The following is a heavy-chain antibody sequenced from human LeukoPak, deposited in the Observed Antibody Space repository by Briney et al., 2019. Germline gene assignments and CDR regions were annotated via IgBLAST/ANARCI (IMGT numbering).Heavy chain of an antibody. V-gene: IGHV3-9*03. CDR1: GFTFSSYA. CDR3: ARSADFDY. Sequence: GGSLRLSCAASGFTFSSYAMTWVRQAPGKGLEWVSGISWNSGSIGYADSVKGRFTISRDNAKNSLYLQMNSLRAEDMALHYCARSADFDYWGQGTLVTVSS. J-gene: IGHJ4*02. CDR2: ISWNSGSI. D-gene: IGHD2-15*01.